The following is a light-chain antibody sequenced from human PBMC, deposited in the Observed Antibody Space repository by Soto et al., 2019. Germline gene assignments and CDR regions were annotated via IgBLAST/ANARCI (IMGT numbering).Light chain of an antibody. J-gene: IGKJ1*01. Sequence: EIVLTQSPGSLSLSPGERATLSCRASQSVSSYLAWYQQKPGQAPRLLIYGASSRATGFPDRFSGSGSGTDFRLTISRLEPEDSAVYYCQPYSSPPRTFGQGTKVEIK. CDR1: QSVSSY. CDR2: GAS. CDR3: QPYSSPPRT. V-gene: IGKV3-20*01.